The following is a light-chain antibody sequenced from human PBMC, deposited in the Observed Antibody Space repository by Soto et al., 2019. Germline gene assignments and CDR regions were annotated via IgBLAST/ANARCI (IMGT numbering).Light chain of an antibody. Sequence: DIQMTQSPSSLSSSVGDRVTIAFRASKGIRTYLEWYPPTPGKVPKLLIYAASTLLSGVLSLFSSSGAGTDCTRPISSLQPEDVSTDYCQKYDTAPLTFGQGTKVDIK. J-gene: IGKJ1*01. V-gene: IGKV1-27*01. CDR3: QKYDTAPLT. CDR2: AAS. CDR1: KGIRTY.